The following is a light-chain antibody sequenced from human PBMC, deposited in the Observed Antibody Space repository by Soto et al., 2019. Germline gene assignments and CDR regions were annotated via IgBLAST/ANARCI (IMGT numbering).Light chain of an antibody. Sequence: QSALTQPASVSGSPGQSITISCTGTSSDVGGYNYVSWYQQHPGKAPKFMIYDVSNRPSGVSSRFSGSKSGNTASLTISGLPAEDEADYFCSSYTSTSTYVIFGEGTKLTVL. CDR1: SSDVGGYNY. V-gene: IGLV2-14*01. J-gene: IGLJ2*01. CDR2: DVS. CDR3: SSYTSTSTYVI.